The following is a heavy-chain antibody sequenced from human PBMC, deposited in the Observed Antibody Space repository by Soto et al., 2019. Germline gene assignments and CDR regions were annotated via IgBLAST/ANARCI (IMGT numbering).Heavy chain of an antibody. Sequence: GASVKVSCKASGYAFTSYSMHWVRQAPGQRLEWMGWINAGNGNTKYSQKFQGRVTITRDTSASTAYMGLSSLRSEDTAVYYCARDLHPGGDRVLRFLEWLVPTYGMDVWGQGTTVTVSS. CDR2: INAGNGNT. V-gene: IGHV1-3*01. CDR1: GYAFTSYS. D-gene: IGHD3-3*01. J-gene: IGHJ6*02. CDR3: ARDLHPGGDRVLRFLEWLVPTYGMDV.